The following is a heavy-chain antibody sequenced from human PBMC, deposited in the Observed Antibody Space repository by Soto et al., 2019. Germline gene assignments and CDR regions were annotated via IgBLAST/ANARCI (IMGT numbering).Heavy chain of an antibody. CDR3: ARGPNWGRNPIDY. CDR2: IYYSGST. Sequence: SETLSLTCTVSGGSVSSGSYYWSWLRQPPGKGLEWIGYIYYSGSTNYNPSLKSRVTISVDTSKNQFSLKLSSVTAADTAVYYCARGPNWGRNPIDYWGQGTLVTVSS. CDR1: GGSVSSGSYY. J-gene: IGHJ4*02. V-gene: IGHV4-61*01. D-gene: IGHD7-27*01.